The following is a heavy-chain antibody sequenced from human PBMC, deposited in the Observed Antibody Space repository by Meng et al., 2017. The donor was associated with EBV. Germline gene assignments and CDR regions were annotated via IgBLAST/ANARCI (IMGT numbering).Heavy chain of an antibody. J-gene: IGHJ4*02. D-gene: IGHD3-10*01. Sequence: VIDPGVCDRVCCNASGAPIESYAALSLLRAPRQCLGCLGGFLPRLGAPNYAQKFNGRVKITADESTSTHYMDLSILRSEDSAIYYCASESGRGYTPDYWGQGTLVTVSS. CDR1: GAPIESYA. CDR2: FLPRLGAP. CDR3: ASESGRGYTPDY. V-gene: IGHV1-69*01.